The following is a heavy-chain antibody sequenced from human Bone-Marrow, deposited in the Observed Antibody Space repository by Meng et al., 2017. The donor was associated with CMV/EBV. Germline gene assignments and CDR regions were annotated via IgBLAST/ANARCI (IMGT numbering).Heavy chain of an antibody. CDR2: TYYRSQWKT. Sequence: SQTLSLTCAISGDSVSSDSGAWNWIRQSPSRGLEWLGRTYYRSQWKTDYAVSVKSRMTIKSDTSKNQFSLQLNSVTPEDTAVYYCARAPSGSYPVYWGQGTLVTVSS. CDR1: GDSVSSDSGA. J-gene: IGHJ4*02. V-gene: IGHV6-1*01. CDR3: ARAPSGSYPVY. D-gene: IGHD3-16*02.